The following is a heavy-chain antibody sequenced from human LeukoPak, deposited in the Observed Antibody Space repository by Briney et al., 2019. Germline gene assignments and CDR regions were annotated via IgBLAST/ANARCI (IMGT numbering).Heavy chain of an antibody. V-gene: IGHV1-2*02. CDR3: AREVVGATYYYFDY. CDR2: INPNSGDT. D-gene: IGHD1-26*01. CDR1: EYTFSVYH. Sequence: ASVKVSCKASEYTFSVYHIHWVRLAPGQGHEWMAWINPNSGDTNFAQRFQGSVTMTRDTSISTAYMELSSLRSDDTAVYYCAREVVGATYYYFDYWGQGTLVTVSS. J-gene: IGHJ4*02.